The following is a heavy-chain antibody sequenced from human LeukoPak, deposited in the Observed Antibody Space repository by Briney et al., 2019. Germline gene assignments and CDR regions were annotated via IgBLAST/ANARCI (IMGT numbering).Heavy chain of an antibody. Sequence: SVKVSCKASGGTFSSYTISWVRQAPGQGLEWMGRIIPILGIANYAQKFQGRVTITANKSTSTAYMELSSLRSEDTAVYYCARAGYSGSSFDYWGQGTLVTVSS. V-gene: IGHV1-69*02. CDR1: GGTFSSYT. D-gene: IGHD1-26*01. CDR3: ARAGYSGSSFDY. CDR2: IIPILGIA. J-gene: IGHJ4*02.